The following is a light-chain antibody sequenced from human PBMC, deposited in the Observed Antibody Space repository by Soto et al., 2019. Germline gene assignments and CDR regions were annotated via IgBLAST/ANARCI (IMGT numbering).Light chain of an antibody. CDR2: GAS. J-gene: IGKJ5*01. CDR1: QSISSNS. CDR3: QQYAISPVT. V-gene: IGKV3-20*01. Sequence: EIVLTQSPGTLSLSPGETATLSCRASQSISSNSLAWYQQKTGQPPRLLIYGASSGATGIPDRFSGSGSGTDFTLTISRLEPEDFAVYDCQQYAISPVTFGQGTRLEIQ.